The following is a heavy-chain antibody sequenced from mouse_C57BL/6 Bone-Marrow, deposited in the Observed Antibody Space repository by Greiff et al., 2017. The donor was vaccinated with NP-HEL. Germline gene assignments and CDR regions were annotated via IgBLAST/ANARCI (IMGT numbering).Heavy chain of an antibody. Sequence: QVQLQQPGAELVKPGASVKLSCKASGYTFTSYWMHWVKQRPGRGLEWIGRIDPNSGGTKYNEKFKSKATLTVDKPSSTAYMQLSSLTSEDSAVYYCARRLRLLDYAMDYWGQGTSVTVSS. J-gene: IGHJ4*01. CDR1: GYTFTSYW. D-gene: IGHD3-2*02. CDR3: ARRLRLLDYAMDY. V-gene: IGHV1-72*01. CDR2: IDPNSGGT.